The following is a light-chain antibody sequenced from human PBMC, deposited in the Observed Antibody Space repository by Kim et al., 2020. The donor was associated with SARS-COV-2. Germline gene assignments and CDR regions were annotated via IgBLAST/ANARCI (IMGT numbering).Light chain of an antibody. J-gene: IGKJ2*01. Sequence: DTQMTQSPSTLSASVGDRVTITCRASQSISTWLAWYQQKPGKPPKSLIYKASTLESGVPSTFSGSGSGTEFTLTISSLQPDDFATYYCQQYNSFPYTFGQGTKLEI. V-gene: IGKV1-5*03. CDR3: QQYNSFPYT. CDR2: KAS. CDR1: QSISTW.